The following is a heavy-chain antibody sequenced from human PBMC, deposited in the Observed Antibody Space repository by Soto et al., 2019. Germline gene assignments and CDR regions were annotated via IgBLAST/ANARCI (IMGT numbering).Heavy chain of an antibody. Sequence: GSLRLSCAASGFTFSSYSMSGVRQAPGKGPEWVSGFRSSGDGGTTYYADSVKGRFTISRDNSKNTLFLQMNSLRAEDTAIYYCAKKVNSGPGSQYFDYWGQGTLVTVSS. CDR2: FRSSGDGGTT. CDR3: AKKVNSGPGSQYFDY. D-gene: IGHD3-10*01. V-gene: IGHV3-23*01. J-gene: IGHJ4*02. CDR1: GFTFSSYS.